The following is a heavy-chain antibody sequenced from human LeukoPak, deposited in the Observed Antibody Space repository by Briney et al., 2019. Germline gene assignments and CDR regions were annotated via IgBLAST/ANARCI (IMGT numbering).Heavy chain of an antibody. D-gene: IGHD6-13*01. Sequence: SETLSLTCTVSGGSISSYYWSWIRQPPGKGLEWIGYIYYSGTTNYNPSLKSRVTISVDTSKNQFSLKLSSVTAADTAVYYCARHSSSWYVDYWGQGTLVTVSS. V-gene: IGHV4-59*08. CDR1: GGSISSYY. CDR3: ARHSSSWYVDY. J-gene: IGHJ4*02. CDR2: IYYSGTT.